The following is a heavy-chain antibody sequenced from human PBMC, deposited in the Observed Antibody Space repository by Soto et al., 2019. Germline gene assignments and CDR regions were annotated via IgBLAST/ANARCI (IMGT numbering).Heavy chain of an antibody. Sequence: SLKISCKGSGYSFAGYWVTWVRQKPGKGLEWMGRIDPSDSQTYYSPSFRGHVTISATKSITTVFLQWSSLRASDTAMYYCARQIYDSDTGPNCQYYFDSWGQGTPVTVSS. V-gene: IGHV5-10-1*01. CDR1: GYSFAGYW. J-gene: IGHJ4*02. CDR3: ARQIYDSDTGPNCQYYFDS. D-gene: IGHD3-22*01. CDR2: IDPSDSQT.